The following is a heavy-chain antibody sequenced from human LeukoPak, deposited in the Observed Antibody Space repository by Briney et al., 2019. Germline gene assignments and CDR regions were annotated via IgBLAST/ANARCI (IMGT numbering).Heavy chain of an antibody. D-gene: IGHD5-12*01. CDR1: GFTFSNYA. J-gene: IGHJ4*02. CDR2: ISYDGSNK. V-gene: IGHV3-30-3*01. Sequence: GGSLRLSCAASGFTFSNYAVHWVRQAPGKGLEWVTLISYDGSNKYYADSVKGRFTISRDNAKNTLYLQMNSLKTEDTAVYYCTRSGIVTTPYYFDYWGQGTLVTVAS. CDR3: TRSGIVTTPYYFDY.